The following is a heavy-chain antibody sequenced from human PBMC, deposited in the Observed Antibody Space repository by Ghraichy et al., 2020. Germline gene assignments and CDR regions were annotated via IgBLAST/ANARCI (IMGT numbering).Heavy chain of an antibody. V-gene: IGHV4-34*01. J-gene: IGHJ4*02. CDR1: GGSFSGYY. CDR2: INHSGST. Sequence: SETLSLTCAVYGGSFSGYYWSWIRQPPGKGLEWIGEINHSGSTNYNPSLKSRVTISVDTSKNQFSLKLISVTAADTAVYYCARFERRGLQPRFDYWGQGTLVTVSS. CDR3: ARFERRGLQPRFDY. D-gene: IGHD4-11*01.